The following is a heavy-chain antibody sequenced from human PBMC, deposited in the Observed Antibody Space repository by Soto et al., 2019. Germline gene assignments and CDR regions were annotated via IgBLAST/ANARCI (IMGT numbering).Heavy chain of an antibody. D-gene: IGHD1-26*01. V-gene: IGHV3-23*01. CDR3: AKLIGSYSY. J-gene: IGHJ4*02. CDR1: GFTFSNHG. CDR2: ISGSGDTT. Sequence: EVPLLESGGGLLQPEGSLRLSCAASGFTFSNHGLSWVRQAPGKGLEWVSTISGSGDTTSYADSVKGRFTVSRDNSKNTLYLQMNSLRADDTAIYYCAKLIGSYSYWGQGTLVTVSS.